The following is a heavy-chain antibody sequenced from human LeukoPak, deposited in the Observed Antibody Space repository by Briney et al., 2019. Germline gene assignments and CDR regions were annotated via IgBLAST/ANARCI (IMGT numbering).Heavy chain of an antibody. CDR3: ARDSHIAVAGTW. Sequence: SETLSLTCTVSGGSISSSGYYWGWIRQPPGKGLEWIGSIDYSGSTYYNPSLKSRVTISVDTSKNQFSLKLSSVTAADTAVYYCARDSHIAVAGTWWGQGTLVTVSS. CDR2: IDYSGST. J-gene: IGHJ4*02. CDR1: GGSISSSGYY. D-gene: IGHD6-19*01. V-gene: IGHV4-39*07.